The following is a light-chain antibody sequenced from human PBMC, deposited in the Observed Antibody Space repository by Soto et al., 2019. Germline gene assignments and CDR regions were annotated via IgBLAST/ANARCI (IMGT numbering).Light chain of an antibody. V-gene: IGLV1-36*01. Sequence: QSVLTQPPSVSEAPRQRVTISCSGSSANIGHNAVSWYQQLPGKAPKLLIYYDDLLPSGVSDRFSGSKSGTSASLAISGLQSEDEADYYCAAWDDSLNAWVFGGGTKVTVL. CDR2: YDD. CDR3: AAWDDSLNAWV. CDR1: SANIGHNA. J-gene: IGLJ3*02.